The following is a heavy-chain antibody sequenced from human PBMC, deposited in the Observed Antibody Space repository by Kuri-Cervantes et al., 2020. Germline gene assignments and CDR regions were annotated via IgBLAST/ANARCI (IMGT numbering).Heavy chain of an antibody. CDR1: GYTFTSYD. CDR3: ARAPGRYSSSAGSPHGGWFDP. V-gene: IGHV1-69*13. Sequence: SVKVSCKASGYTFTSYDINWVRQATGQGLEWMGGIIPIFGTANYAQKFQGRVTITADESTSTAYMELSSLRSEDTAVYYCARAPGRYSSSAGSPHGGWFDPWGQGTLVTVSS. D-gene: IGHD6-6*01. J-gene: IGHJ5*02. CDR2: IIPIFGTA.